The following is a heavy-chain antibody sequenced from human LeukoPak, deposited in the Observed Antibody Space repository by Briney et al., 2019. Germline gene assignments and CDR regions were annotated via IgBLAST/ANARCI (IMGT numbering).Heavy chain of an antibody. D-gene: IGHD6-6*01. V-gene: IGHV3-21*01. CDR1: GFTFSRYS. Sequence: GGSLRLSCAASGFTFSRYSMNWVRQAPGKGLEWVSSISSSSSYIYYTDSVKGRFTISRDNAKNSLYLQMNSLRAEDTAVYYCARALVPARTDAFDIWGQGTMVTVSS. CDR2: ISSSSSYI. CDR3: ARALVPARTDAFDI. J-gene: IGHJ3*02.